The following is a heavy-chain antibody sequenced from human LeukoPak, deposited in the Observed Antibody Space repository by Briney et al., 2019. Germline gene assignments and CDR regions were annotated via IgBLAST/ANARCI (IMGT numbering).Heavy chain of an antibody. J-gene: IGHJ4*02. V-gene: IGHV3-15*01. CDR2: MKSYPDGGTT. CDR3: ATGGYFFDY. Sequence: GGSLRLSCAGSGFTFRNAWMNGVRQAPGKGLEWVGRMKSYPDGGTTDYAATVKGRFSISRDDSKNTVYLEIKSLKTEDTAVYYCATGGYFFDYWGQGTLVTVSS. CDR1: GFTFRNAW.